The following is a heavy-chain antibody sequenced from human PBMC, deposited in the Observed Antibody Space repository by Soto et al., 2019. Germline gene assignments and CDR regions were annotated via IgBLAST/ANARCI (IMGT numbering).Heavy chain of an antibody. CDR2: IKQDGNEK. Sequence: GGFLRLSCAVSGFTFNNYWMSWVRQAPGKGLEWVANIKQDGNEKYYVDSVKGRFTISRDNAKNSLYLQMNSLRAEDTAVYYCTRITSLAGVYWGQGTLVNVSS. CDR3: TRITSLAGVY. V-gene: IGHV3-7*05. J-gene: IGHJ4*02. CDR1: GFTFNNYW. D-gene: IGHD3-10*01.